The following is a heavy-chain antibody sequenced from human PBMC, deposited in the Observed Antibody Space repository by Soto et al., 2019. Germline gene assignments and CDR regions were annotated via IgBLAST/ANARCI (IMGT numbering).Heavy chain of an antibody. CDR3: ARELDSGYDYRY. J-gene: IGHJ4*02. CDR2: ISAYNGNT. V-gene: IGHV1-18*01. Sequence: QVQLVQSGAEVKKPGASVKVSCKASGYTFTSYGISWVRQAPGQGLEWMGWISAYNGNTNYAQKLHGSVTMTTDTSPSTAYMELRSLRSDDTAGYYWARELDSGYDYRYWGQGTLVTFSS. D-gene: IGHD5-12*01. CDR1: GYTFTSYG.